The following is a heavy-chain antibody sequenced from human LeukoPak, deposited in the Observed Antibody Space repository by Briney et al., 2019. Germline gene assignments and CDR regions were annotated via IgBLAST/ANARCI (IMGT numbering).Heavy chain of an antibody. J-gene: IGHJ6*02. V-gene: IGHV3-23*01. CDR2: VTAGGDTT. D-gene: IGHD3-10*01. Sequence: PGRSLRLSCAASGFTFSSYGMHWVRQAPGKGLEWVATVTAGGDTTYYGDSVKGRFTISRDNSKNTLSLQMNSLRGEDTAKYFCARVWYGELKVDVWGQGTTVTVSS. CDR3: ARVWYGELKVDV. CDR1: GFTFSSYG.